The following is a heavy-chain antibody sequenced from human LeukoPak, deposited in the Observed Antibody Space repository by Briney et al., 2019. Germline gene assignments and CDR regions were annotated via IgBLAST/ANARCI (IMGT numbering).Heavy chain of an antibody. V-gene: IGHV3-30*18. J-gene: IGHJ5*02. CDR1: GFTFSTYG. CDR2: ISYDGSDK. Sequence: GGSLRLSCAASGFTFSTYGMHWVRQAPGKGLEWVAVISYDGSDKYYADSVKGQFTISRDNSKNTLYLQMNSLRAENTAVYYCAKDWRMFTIFGVLDPWGQGTLVTVSA. CDR3: AKDWRMFTIFGVLDP. D-gene: IGHD3-3*01.